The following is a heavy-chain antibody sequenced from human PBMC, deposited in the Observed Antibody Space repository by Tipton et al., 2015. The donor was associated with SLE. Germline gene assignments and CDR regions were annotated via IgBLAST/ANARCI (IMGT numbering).Heavy chain of an antibody. J-gene: IGHJ4*02. Sequence: GSLRLSCAASGFSFSGYWMHWVRQAPGKGLEWVSVFYTGGVTYYADSVKGRFTISRDDSENTLYLQMNSLRVEDTAVYYCARSYGSGSYYNAGYWGQGTLVTVSS. CDR1: GFSFSGYW. V-gene: IGHV3-53*05. D-gene: IGHD3-10*01. CDR2: FYTGGVT. CDR3: ARSYGSGSYYNAGY.